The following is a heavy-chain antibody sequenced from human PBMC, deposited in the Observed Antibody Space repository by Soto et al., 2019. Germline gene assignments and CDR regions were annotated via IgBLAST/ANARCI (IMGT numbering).Heavy chain of an antibody. CDR2: INPNGGVT. V-gene: IGHV1-2*04. CDR1: GDFFNDYY. Sequence: QVQLVQSGAEVRKPGASVTVSCRSSGDFFNDYYIHWVRQAPGQGLEWMGWINPNGGVTHYAQKFQGWVSTTRDTSIRTVYMQLGRLRSDYTAVYYCAGGSGGATATLDYYCFYMDVWGTGTTVTVSS. CDR3: AGGSGGATATLDYYCFYMDV. J-gene: IGHJ6*03. D-gene: IGHD5-12*01.